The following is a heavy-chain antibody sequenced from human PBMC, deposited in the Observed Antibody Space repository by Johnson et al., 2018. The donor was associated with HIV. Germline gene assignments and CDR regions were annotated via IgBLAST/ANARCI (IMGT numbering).Heavy chain of an antibody. CDR1: GFTFSDYY. D-gene: IGHD2-15*01. CDR2: ISSSGGSI. V-gene: IGHV3-11*01. Sequence: QVQLVESGGGVVQPGRSLRLSCAASGFTFSDYYMSWIRQAPGKGLEWVSYISSSGGSIYYADSVKGRFTISRDNSKNTLYLQMNSLRAEDTAVYYCARVDPIGGSPWGNDALDIGSQGTLVTVSS. CDR3: ARVDPIGGSPWGNDALDI. J-gene: IGHJ3*02.